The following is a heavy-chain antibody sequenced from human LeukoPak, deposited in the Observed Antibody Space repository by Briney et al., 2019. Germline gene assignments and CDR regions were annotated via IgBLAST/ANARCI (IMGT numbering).Heavy chain of an antibody. CDR3: AKDGSSSWYEENYYGMDV. CDR1: GFTFDDYT. J-gene: IGHJ6*02. CDR2: ISWDGGST. Sequence: GGSPRLSCAASGFTFDDYTMHWVRQAPGKGLEWVSLISWDGGSTYYADSVKGRFTISRGNSKNSLYLQMNSLRTEDTALYYCAKDGSSSWYEENYYGMDVWGQGTTVTVSS. D-gene: IGHD6-13*01. V-gene: IGHV3-43*01.